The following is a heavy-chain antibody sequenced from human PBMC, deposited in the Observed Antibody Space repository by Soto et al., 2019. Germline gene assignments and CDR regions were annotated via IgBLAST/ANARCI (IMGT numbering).Heavy chain of an antibody. CDR1: GYTFTSYD. CDR3: ARSGRGSNVNFDY. Sequence: QVQLVQSGAEVRTPGASVKVSCKASGYTFTSYDINWVRQATGQGPEWMGWMNPDSGNTGYVQKFQGRVTMTRNTAISTAYMELSSLRSEDTAVYYCARSGRGSNVNFDYWGQGTLVTVSS. J-gene: IGHJ4*02. D-gene: IGHD3-10*01. CDR2: MNPDSGNT. V-gene: IGHV1-8*01.